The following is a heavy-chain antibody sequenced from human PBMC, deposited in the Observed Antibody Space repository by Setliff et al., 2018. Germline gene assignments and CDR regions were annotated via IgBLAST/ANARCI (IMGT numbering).Heavy chain of an antibody. CDR2: TYYNGTA. CDR3: ARDRIGPYLSYMDG. V-gene: IGHV4-39*02. CDR1: GGSISGSHYS. D-gene: IGHD2-21*01. J-gene: IGHJ6*03. Sequence: PSETLSLTCSVSGGSISGSHYSWVWMRQPPGKRLEWIGSTYYNGTAYYNPSLQSRVAISVDTSKNYFSLDVNSVTAADTAVYYCARDRIGPYLSYMDGWGKGTTVTVSS.